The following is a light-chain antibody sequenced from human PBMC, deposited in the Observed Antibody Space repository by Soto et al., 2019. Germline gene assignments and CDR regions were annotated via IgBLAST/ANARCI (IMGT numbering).Light chain of an antibody. J-gene: IGKJ2*01. CDR3: QQYGTSPPMYT. V-gene: IGKV3-20*01. CDR1: QSVSSSS. CDR2: GAS. Sequence: EIVLTQSPGTLSLSPGERASLSCRASQSVSSSSLAWYQQKPGQAPRLLIYGASSRATGSPDRFSGSGSGTDFTLTISRLEPEDFAVYYCQQYGTSPPMYTFGQGTKLEIK.